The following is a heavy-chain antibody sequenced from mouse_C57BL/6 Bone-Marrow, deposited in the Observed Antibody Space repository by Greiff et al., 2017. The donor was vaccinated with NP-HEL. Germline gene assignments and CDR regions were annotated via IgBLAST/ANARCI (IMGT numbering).Heavy chain of an antibody. J-gene: IGHJ3*01. D-gene: IGHD1-1*02. Sequence: EVQLQESGPVLVKPGASVKMSCKASGYTFTDYYMNWVKQSHGKSLEWIGVINPYNGGTSYNQKFKGKATLTVDKSSSTAYMELNSLTSEDSAVYYCARWGGTSFAYWGQGTLVTVSA. CDR2: INPYNGGT. V-gene: IGHV1-19*01. CDR1: GYTFTDYY. CDR3: ARWGGTSFAY.